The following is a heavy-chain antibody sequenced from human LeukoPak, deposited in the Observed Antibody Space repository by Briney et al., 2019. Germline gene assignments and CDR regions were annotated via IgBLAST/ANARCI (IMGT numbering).Heavy chain of an antibody. D-gene: IGHD6-13*01. CDR1: GYSISSGYY. CDR2: IYHSGST. V-gene: IGHV4-38-2*02. Sequence: PSETLSLTCTVSGYSISSGYYWGWIRQPPGKGLEWIGSIYHSGSTYYNPSLKSRVTISVDTSKNQFSLKLSSVTAADTAVYYCAREEITGSSWYRYFDYWGQGTLVTVSS. J-gene: IGHJ4*02. CDR3: AREEITGSSWYRYFDY.